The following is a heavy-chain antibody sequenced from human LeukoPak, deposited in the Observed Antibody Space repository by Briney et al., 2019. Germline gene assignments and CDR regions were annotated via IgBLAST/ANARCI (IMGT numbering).Heavy chain of an antibody. D-gene: IGHD3-16*01. V-gene: IGHV3-69-1*01. CDR1: GFTFTDHP. CDR3: AKDRANWAIDD. J-gene: IGHJ4*02. Sequence: GGSLRLSCVASGFTFTDHPMNWVRQAPGKGLEWISYIGGDGITFYADSVKGRFTASKDDARKSMYLQMNSLRVEDTAVYYCAKDRANWAIDDWGQGTQVTVSS. CDR2: IGGDGIT.